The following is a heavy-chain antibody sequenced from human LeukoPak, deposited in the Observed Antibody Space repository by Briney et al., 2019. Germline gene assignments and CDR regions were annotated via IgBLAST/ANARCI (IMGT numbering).Heavy chain of an antibody. CDR1: GFTFSSYA. CDR2: ISGSGGST. V-gene: IGHV3-23*01. J-gene: IGHJ4*02. D-gene: IGHD2-2*01. CDR3: AKPLTVVPAAIHDY. Sequence: PGGSLRLSCAASGFTFSSYAMSWVRQAPGKGLEWVSAISGSGGSTYYADSVKGRFTISRDNSKNTLYLRMNSLRAEDTAVYYCAKPLTVVPAAIHDYWGQGTLVTVSS.